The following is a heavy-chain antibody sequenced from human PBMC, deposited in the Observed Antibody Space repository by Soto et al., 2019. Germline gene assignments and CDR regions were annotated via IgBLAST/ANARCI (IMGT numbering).Heavy chain of an antibody. CDR2: IRSSSSTK. CDR1: GFTFSTYS. Sequence: EELLVEAGGGLVQPGGSLRLSSAASGFTFSTYSRNWVRQAPGKGLEWISNIRSSSSTKYYADSVKGRFTISRDNARNSLFLQMNSLRDEDTAVYYCARGHGMDVWGQGTTVIVSS. V-gene: IGHV3-48*02. CDR3: ARGHGMDV. J-gene: IGHJ6*02.